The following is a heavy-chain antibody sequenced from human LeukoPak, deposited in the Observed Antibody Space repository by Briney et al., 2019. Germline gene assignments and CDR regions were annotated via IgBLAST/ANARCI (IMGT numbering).Heavy chain of an antibody. CDR1: GFTFDDYA. Sequence: GGSLRLSCAASGFTFDDYAMHWVRQAPGKGLEWVSGISWNSGRMAYADSVKGRFTIPRDNAKNSLYLQMNSLRAEDTALYYCAKDQLSSSSPFDYWGQGTLVTVSS. V-gene: IGHV3-9*01. CDR2: ISWNSGRM. CDR3: AKDQLSSSSPFDY. J-gene: IGHJ4*02. D-gene: IGHD6-6*01.